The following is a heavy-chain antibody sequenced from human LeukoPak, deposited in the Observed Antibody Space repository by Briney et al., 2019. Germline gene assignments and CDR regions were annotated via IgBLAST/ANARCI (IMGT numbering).Heavy chain of an antibody. D-gene: IGHD3-9*01. J-gene: IGHJ4*01. CDR1: GFTFSSYA. Sequence: PGGSLRLSCAASGFTFSSYAMHWVRQAPGKGLEWVAVIWYDGSNKYYADSVKGRFTISRDNSKNTLYLQMNSLRAEDTAVYYCARAWRDDILTGYYPGYFDYWGQGTLVTVSS. CDR3: ARAWRDDILTGYYPGYFDY. V-gene: IGHV3-33*08. CDR2: IWYDGSNK.